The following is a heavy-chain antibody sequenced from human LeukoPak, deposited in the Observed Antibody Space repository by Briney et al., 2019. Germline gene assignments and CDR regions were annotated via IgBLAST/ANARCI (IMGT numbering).Heavy chain of an antibody. CDR1: GYTFTSYS. V-gene: IGHV1-46*01. Sequence: GASVKVSCKASGYTFTSYSIHWVRQAPGQGLEGMGIINPSGGSTSYAQKFQGRVTVTRDTSTSTVYMELSSLRSEDTAVYYCARGLIDYYFAMDVWGQGTTVTVSS. CDR2: INPSGGST. J-gene: IGHJ6*02. CDR3: ARGLIDYYFAMDV. D-gene: IGHD3-16*01.